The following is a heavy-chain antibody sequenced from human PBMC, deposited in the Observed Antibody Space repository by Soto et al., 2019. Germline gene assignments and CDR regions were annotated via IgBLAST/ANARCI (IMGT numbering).Heavy chain of an antibody. D-gene: IGHD1-1*01. J-gene: IGHJ6*03. CDR3: ARAHFQQLERRSYYYYYYMDV. Sequence: GGSLRLSCAASGFTVSSNYMSWVRQAPGKGLEWVSVIHSGGSTYYADSVKGRFTISRHNSKNTLYLQMNSLRAEDTAVYYCARAHFQQLERRSYYYYYYMDVWGKGTTVTVSS. CDR1: GFTVSSNY. V-gene: IGHV3-53*04. CDR2: IHSGGST.